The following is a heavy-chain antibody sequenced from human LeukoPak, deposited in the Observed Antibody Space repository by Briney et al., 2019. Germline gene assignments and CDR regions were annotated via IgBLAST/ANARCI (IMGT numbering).Heavy chain of an antibody. D-gene: IGHD6-13*01. V-gene: IGHV4-39*07. CDR1: GGSISSSSYY. Sequence: PSETLSLTCTVSGGSISSSSYYWGWIRQPPGKGLEWIGSIYYSGSTNYNPSLKSRVTISVDTSKNQFSLKLSSVTAADTAVYYCARGGSSWYEGWFDPWGQGTLVTVSS. CDR2: IYYSGST. J-gene: IGHJ5*02. CDR3: ARGGSSWYEGWFDP.